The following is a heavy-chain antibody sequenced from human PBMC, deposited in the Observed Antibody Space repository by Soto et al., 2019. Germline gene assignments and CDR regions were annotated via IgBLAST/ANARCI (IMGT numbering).Heavy chain of an antibody. CDR2: IYYSGST. D-gene: IGHD2-8*01. V-gene: IGHV4-61*01. CDR3: AREGVVSWFDP. J-gene: IGHJ5*02. CDR1: GGSVSSGSYY. Sequence: SETLSLTCTVSGGSVSSGSYYWSWIRQPPGKGLEWIGYIYYSGSTSYNPSLKSRVTISVDTSKNQFSLKLSSVTAADTAVYYCAREGVVSWFDPWGQGTLVTVYS.